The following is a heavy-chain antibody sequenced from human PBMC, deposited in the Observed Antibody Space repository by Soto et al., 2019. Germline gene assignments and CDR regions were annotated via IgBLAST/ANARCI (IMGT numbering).Heavy chain of an antibody. CDR2: ISSSSSYI. D-gene: IGHD3-22*01. Sequence: GGSLRLSCAASGFTFSSYSMNWVRQAPGKGLEWVSSISSSSSYIYYADPVKGRFTISRDNAKNSLYLQMNSLRAEDTAVYYCARSGSYDSSGYYNYWGQGTLVTVSS. CDR3: ARSGSYDSSGYYNY. J-gene: IGHJ4*02. CDR1: GFTFSSYS. V-gene: IGHV3-21*01.